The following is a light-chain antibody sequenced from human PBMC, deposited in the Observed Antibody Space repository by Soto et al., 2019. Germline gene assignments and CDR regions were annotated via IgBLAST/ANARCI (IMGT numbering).Light chain of an antibody. Sequence: QSVLTQPASVSGAPGQSIAISCTGTSSDVGGYNLVSWYQQHPGKAPKLLLYEVVKRPSGISNRFSGSTSANTASLTISGLQAEDEGDYYCCSSAGAITPHVFGTGTKVTVL. CDR2: EVV. J-gene: IGLJ1*01. V-gene: IGLV2-23*02. CDR1: SSDVGGYNL. CDR3: CSSAGAITPHV.